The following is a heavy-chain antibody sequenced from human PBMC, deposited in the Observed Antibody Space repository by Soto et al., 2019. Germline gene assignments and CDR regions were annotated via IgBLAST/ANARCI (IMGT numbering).Heavy chain of an antibody. D-gene: IGHD4-17*01. CDR3: ARDENDYGDYGDPFDP. Sequence: QVQLVESGGGVVQPGRSLRLSCAASGFTFSSYGMHWVRQAPGKGLEWVAVIWYDGSNKYYADSVKGRFTISRDNSKNTLYLHMNSLRAEDTAVYYCARDENDYGDYGDPFDPWGQGTLVTVSS. CDR1: GFTFSSYG. J-gene: IGHJ5*02. CDR2: IWYDGSNK. V-gene: IGHV3-33*01.